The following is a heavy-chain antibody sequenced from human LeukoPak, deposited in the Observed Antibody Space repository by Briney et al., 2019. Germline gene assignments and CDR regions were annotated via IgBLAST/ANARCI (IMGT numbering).Heavy chain of an antibody. V-gene: IGHV3-30*04. J-gene: IGHJ5*02. CDR1: GFTSRNYG. CDR3: ARDDYGFDP. CDR2: ISYDGSTE. Sequence: PGGSLRLSCAASGFTSRNYGVHWVRQAPGRGLEWVALISYDGSTEYNAESVKGRFTISRDNSKNTLYLQMNSLRPEDTAVYYCARDDYGFDPWGQGTLVTVSP. D-gene: IGHD4/OR15-4a*01.